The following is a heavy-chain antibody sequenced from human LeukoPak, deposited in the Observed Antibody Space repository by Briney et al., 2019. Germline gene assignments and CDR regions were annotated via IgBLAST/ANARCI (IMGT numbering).Heavy chain of an antibody. CDR2: IIAIFGTA. CDR1: GGTFSSYA. J-gene: IGHJ4*02. V-gene: IGHV1-69*01. Sequence: GASVKVSCKASGGTFSSYAISWVRQAPGQGLEWMGGIIAIFGTANYAQKVQGRVTITADESTSTAYMELSSLRSEDTAVYYCAGARIGVVTYFDYWGQGTLVTVSS. CDR3: AGARIGVVTYFDY. D-gene: IGHD3-3*01.